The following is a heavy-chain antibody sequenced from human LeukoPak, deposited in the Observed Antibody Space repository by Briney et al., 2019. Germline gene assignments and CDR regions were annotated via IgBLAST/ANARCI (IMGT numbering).Heavy chain of an antibody. D-gene: IGHD4-17*01. CDR2: ISDSGGST. CDR3: TKVRVATKLTTELDY. J-gene: IGHJ4*02. Sequence: GGSLRLSCAASGFTFSSYAMTWVRQAPGKGLEWVSGISDSGGSTFNADSVKGRFTISRDNSKNTLYLQMNSLRAEDTAVYYCTKVRVATKLTTELDYWGQETLVTASS. V-gene: IGHV3-23*01. CDR1: GFTFSSYA.